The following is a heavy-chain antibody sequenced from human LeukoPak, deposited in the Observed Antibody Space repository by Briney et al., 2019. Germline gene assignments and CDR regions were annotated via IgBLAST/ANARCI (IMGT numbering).Heavy chain of an antibody. J-gene: IGHJ4*02. Sequence: ASVKVSCKASGGTFSSYAISWVRQAPGQGLEWMGGIIPIFGTANYAQKFQGRVTITADTSTDTAYMELSSLRSEDTAVYYCATDGSQDYDFWSGYIYWGQGTLVTVSS. CDR1: GGTFSSYA. CDR2: IIPIFGTA. V-gene: IGHV1-69*06. CDR3: ATDGSQDYDFWSGYIY. D-gene: IGHD3-3*01.